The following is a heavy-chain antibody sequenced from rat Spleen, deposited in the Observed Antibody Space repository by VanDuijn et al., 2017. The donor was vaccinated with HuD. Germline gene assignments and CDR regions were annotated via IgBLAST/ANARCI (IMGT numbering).Heavy chain of an antibody. CDR2: INTGGGGT. CDR1: GFTFSNYY. Sequence: EVQLVESGGGLVQPGRSLKLSCAVSGFTFSNYYMAWVRQAPTKGLEWVANINTGGGGTYYRDSVKGRFTISRDNAKNTLYLQMDSLRSEDTATYYCAISGTYGFDYWGQGVMVTVSS. CDR3: AISGTYGFDY. J-gene: IGHJ2*01. V-gene: IGHV5-27*01. D-gene: IGHD2-1*01.